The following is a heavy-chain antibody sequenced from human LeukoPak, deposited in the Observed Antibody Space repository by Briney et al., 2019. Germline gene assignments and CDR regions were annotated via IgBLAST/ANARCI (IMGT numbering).Heavy chain of an antibody. D-gene: IGHD3-10*01. J-gene: IGHJ4*02. CDR3: AKDGMVRGGSHFDY. V-gene: IGHV3-30*18. CDR1: GFTFSSYG. Sequence: PGGSLRLSCAASGFTFSSYGMHWVRQAPGKGLEWVAVISYDGSNKYYADSVKGRFTISRDNSKHTLYLQMNSLRAEDTAVYYCAKDGMVRGGSHFDYWGQGTLVTVSS. CDR2: ISYDGSNK.